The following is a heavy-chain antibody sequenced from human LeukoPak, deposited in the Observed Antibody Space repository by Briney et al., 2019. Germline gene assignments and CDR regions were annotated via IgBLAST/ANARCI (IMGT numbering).Heavy chain of an antibody. CDR2: INHSGTT. CDR3: ARFHSIYDTRGYPFDY. D-gene: IGHD3-22*01. J-gene: IGHJ4*02. Sequence: SETLSLTCTVSGYSINSGYYWGWIRQPPGKGLEWIGEINHSGTTNYNPSLKSRVTISVDTSKNQFSLKLRSVTAADTAVYYCARFHSIYDTRGYPFDYWGQGTLVTVSS. CDR1: GYSINSGYY. V-gene: IGHV4-38-2*02.